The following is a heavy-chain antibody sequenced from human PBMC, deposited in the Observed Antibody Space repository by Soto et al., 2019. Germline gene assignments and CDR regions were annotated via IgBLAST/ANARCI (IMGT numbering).Heavy chain of an antibody. J-gene: IGHJ2*01. CDR3: ARRGGYDFWSGYYGYFDL. V-gene: IGHV4-59*01. CDR1: GGSISSYY. CDR2: IYYSGST. D-gene: IGHD3-3*01. Sequence: SETLSLTCTVSGGSISSYYWSWIRQPPGKGLEWIGYIYYSGSTNYNPSLKSRVTISVDTSKNQFSLKLSSVTAADTAVYYCARRGGYDFWSGYYGYFDLWGRGTLVTVSS.